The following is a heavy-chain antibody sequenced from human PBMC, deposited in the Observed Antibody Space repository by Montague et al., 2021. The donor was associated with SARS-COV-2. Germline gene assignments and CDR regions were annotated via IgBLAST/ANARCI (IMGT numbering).Heavy chain of an antibody. V-gene: IGHV4-59*01. D-gene: IGHD2/OR15-2a*01. CDR3: ARAPIHPVPTSIGMDV. CDR2: IYYSGST. CDR1: GGSISSYY. Sequence: SETLSLTCTVSGGSISSYYWSWIRQPPGKGLEWIGFIYYSGSTNYNPSLKSRVTISVDTSKKQLSLKLNSVTAADTAVYYCARAPIHPVPTSIGMDVWAKGPRSPSP. J-gene: IGHJ6*02.